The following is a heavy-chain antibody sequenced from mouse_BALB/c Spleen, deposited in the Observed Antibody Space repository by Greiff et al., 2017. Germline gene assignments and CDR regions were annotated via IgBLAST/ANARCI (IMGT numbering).Heavy chain of an antibody. CDR1: GYTFTSYW. D-gene: IGHD2-3*01. CDR2: IYPGDGDT. CDR3: ARHDGNYEDYYAMDY. Sequence: QVQLQQSGAELARPGASVKLSCKASGYTFTSYWMQWVKQRPGQGLEWIGAIYPGDGDTRYTQKFKGKATLTADKSSSTAYMQLSSLASEDSAVYYCARHDGNYEDYYAMDYWGQGTSVTVSS. J-gene: IGHJ4*01. V-gene: IGHV1-87*01.